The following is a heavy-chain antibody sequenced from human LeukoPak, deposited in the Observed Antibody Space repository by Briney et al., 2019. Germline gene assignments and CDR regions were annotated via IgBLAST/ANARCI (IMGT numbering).Heavy chain of an antibody. D-gene: IGHD4-11*01. Sequence: ASVKVSCKASGYTFTSYGISWVRQAPGQGLEWMGWISAYNGNTNYAQKLQGRVTMTTDTSTSTAYMELRSLRSDDTAVYYCARDFLVTSGDYGMDVWGQGTTVTVSS. CDR3: ARDFLVTSGDYGMDV. CDR1: GYTFTSYG. V-gene: IGHV1-18*01. CDR2: ISAYNGNT. J-gene: IGHJ6*02.